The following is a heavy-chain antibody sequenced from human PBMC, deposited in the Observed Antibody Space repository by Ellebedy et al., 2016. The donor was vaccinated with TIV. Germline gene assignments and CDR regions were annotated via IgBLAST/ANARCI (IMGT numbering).Heavy chain of an antibody. Sequence: GESLKISXAASGFTFSNAWMSWVRQAPGKGLEWVGRIKSKTDGGTTVYAAPVKGRFTISRDDSKNTLYLQMNSLKTEDTAVYYCTTDAPIVVVASNWFDPWGQGTLVTVSS. D-gene: IGHD2-15*01. CDR3: TTDAPIVVVASNWFDP. CDR1: GFTFSNAW. CDR2: IKSKTDGGTT. V-gene: IGHV3-15*01. J-gene: IGHJ5*02.